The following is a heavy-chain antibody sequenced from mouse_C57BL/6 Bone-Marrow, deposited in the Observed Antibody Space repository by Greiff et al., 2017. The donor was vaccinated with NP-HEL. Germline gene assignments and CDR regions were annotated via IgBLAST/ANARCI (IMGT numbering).Heavy chain of an antibody. Sequence: QVQLQQPGAELLKPGASVKLSCKASGYTFTSYWMHWVKQSPGQGLEWIGMIHPNSGSTNYNEKFKSKATLTVDKSSSTAYMQLSSLTSEDSAVYYCARGNGNYVSYFDYWGQGTTLTVSS. CDR1: GYTFTSYW. CDR2: IHPNSGST. J-gene: IGHJ2*01. CDR3: ARGNGNYVSYFDY. V-gene: IGHV1-64*01. D-gene: IGHD2-1*01.